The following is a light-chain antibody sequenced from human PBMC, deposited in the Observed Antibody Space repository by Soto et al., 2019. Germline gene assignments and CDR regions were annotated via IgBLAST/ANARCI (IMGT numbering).Light chain of an antibody. Sequence: EVVFTQSPGTLSLSPGERATLSCRASQSVRNNLAWYQQKPGQAPRLLIYGASTRATGIPARFSGSGSGTEFTLTISSLQSEDFALYYCQHYNNWPPAWTFGQGTKVDIK. CDR3: QHYNNWPPAWT. J-gene: IGKJ1*01. CDR1: QSVRNN. V-gene: IGKV3-15*01. CDR2: GAS.